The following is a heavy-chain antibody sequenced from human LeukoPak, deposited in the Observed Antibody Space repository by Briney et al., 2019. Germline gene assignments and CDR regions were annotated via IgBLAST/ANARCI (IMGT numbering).Heavy chain of an antibody. CDR2: VSGSGSGGST. CDR3: AKSSPPPLRY. J-gene: IGHJ4*02. V-gene: IGHV3-23*01. Sequence: GGSLRLSCAASGFTFSSYAMSWVRQAPGKGLEWVSAVSGSGSGGSTYYADSVKGRFTISRDNSKNTLYLQMNSLRAEDTAVYYCAKSSPPPLRYWGQGTLVTVSS. CDR1: GFTFSSYA.